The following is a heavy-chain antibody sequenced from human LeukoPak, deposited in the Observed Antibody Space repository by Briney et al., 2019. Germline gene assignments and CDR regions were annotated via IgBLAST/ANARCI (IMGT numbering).Heavy chain of an antibody. CDR2: IYYSGST. Sequence: SETLSLTCTVSGGSISSYYWSWIRQPPGKGLEWIGYIYYSGSTNYNPSLKSRVTISVDTSKNQFSLKLSSVTAADTAVYYCARAGYGSGWFDPWGHGTLVAVST. CDR1: GGSISSYY. D-gene: IGHD3-10*01. J-gene: IGHJ5*02. CDR3: ARAGYGSGWFDP. V-gene: IGHV4-59*01.